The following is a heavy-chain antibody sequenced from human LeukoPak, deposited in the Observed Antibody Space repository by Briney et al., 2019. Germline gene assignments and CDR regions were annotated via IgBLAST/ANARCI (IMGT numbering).Heavy chain of an antibody. CDR2: ISSSSSYI. Sequence: GGSLRLSCAASGFTFSSYSMNWVRQAPGKGLEWVSSISSSSSYIYYADSVKGRFTISRDNAENSLYLQMNSLRAEDTAVYYCARYYDSSGYYSDYFDYWGQGTLVTVSS. D-gene: IGHD3-22*01. J-gene: IGHJ4*02. CDR1: GFTFSSYS. V-gene: IGHV3-21*01. CDR3: ARYYDSSGYYSDYFDY.